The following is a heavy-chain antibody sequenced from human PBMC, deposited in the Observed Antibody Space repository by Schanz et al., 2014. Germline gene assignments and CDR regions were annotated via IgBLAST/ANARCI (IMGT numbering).Heavy chain of an antibody. CDR1: GFTFSSYA. Sequence: EVQLVESGGDLVQPGGSLRLSCAASGFTFSSYAMTWVRQAPGKGLEWVSSISNGGGYIYYADSVKGRFTISRDNAKNSVYLQMNSLRAEDTAVYYCARRKHAFDIWGQGTMVTVSS. J-gene: IGHJ3*02. V-gene: IGHV3-21*01. CDR2: ISNGGGYI. CDR3: ARRKHAFDI.